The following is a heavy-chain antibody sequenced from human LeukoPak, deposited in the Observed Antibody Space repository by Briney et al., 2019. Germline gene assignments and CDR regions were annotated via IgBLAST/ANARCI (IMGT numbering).Heavy chain of an antibody. J-gene: IGHJ5*01. CDR2: VNPNSGDT. CDR1: GYSENFYG. CDR3: ARASGSYWWFDS. Sequence: ASVKVSCKTSGYSENFYGITWVRQVAGQGLEWMGCVNPNSGDTNYAQKFQGSVTMTRDTSISTVYMELSRLRSDDTTVYYCARASGSYWWFDSWGQGTLVTVSS. D-gene: IGHD1-26*01. V-gene: IGHV1-2*02.